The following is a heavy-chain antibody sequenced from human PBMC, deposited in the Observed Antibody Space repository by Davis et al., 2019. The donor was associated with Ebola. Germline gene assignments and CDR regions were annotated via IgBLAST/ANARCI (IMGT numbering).Heavy chain of an antibody. J-gene: IGHJ5*02. Sequence: PSETLSLTCAVYGGSFSGYYWSWIRQPPGKGLEWIGEINHSGSTNYNPSLKSRVTISVDTSKNQFSLKLSSVTAADTAVYYCARAKGPGNWFDPWGQGTLVTVSS. CDR2: INHSGST. CDR1: GGSFSGYY. CDR3: ARAKGPGNWFDP. V-gene: IGHV4-34*01.